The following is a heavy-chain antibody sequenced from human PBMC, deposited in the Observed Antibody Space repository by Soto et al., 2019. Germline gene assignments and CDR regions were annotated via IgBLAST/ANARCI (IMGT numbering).Heavy chain of an antibody. Sequence: PGGSLRLSCAASGFTFSSHWMSWVRQAPGKGLEWVANIKEDGSEKYYVDSVKGRFTISRDNAKNSLYLQMNSLRAEDTAVYYCAKGYCSGGSCSRAVDTWAQGTMVTVSS. D-gene: IGHD2-15*01. CDR2: IKEDGSEK. CDR1: GFTFSSHW. V-gene: IGHV3-7*01. J-gene: IGHJ3*02. CDR3: AKGYCSGGSCSRAVDT.